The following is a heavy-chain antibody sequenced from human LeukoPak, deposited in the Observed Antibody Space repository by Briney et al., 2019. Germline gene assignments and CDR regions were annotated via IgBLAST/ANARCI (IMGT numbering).Heavy chain of an antibody. CDR1: GFTFRTYS. J-gene: IGHJ3*02. D-gene: IGHD3-3*01. CDR3: ANGGAFDI. CDR2: ISYDGSNK. V-gene: IGHV3-30*18. Sequence: GGSLRLSCVASGFTFRTYSMNWVRQAPGKGLEWVAVISYDGSNKYYADSVKGRFTISRDNSKNTLYLQMNSLRAEDTAVYYCANGGAFDIWGQGTMVTVSS.